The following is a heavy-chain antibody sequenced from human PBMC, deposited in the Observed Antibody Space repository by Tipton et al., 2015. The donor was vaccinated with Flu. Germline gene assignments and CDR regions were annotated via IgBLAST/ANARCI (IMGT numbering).Heavy chain of an antibody. CDR3: ARGGGLGPGAFDI. CDR2: IYYSGST. J-gene: IGHJ3*02. V-gene: IGHV4-59*07. Sequence: TLSLTCTVSGGSISSYYWSWIRQPPGKGLEWIGYIYYSGSTNYNPSLKSRVTISVDTSKNQFFLKLSSVTAADTAVYYCARGGGLGPGAFDIWGQGTMVTVSS. CDR1: GGSISSYY. D-gene: IGHD3-16*01.